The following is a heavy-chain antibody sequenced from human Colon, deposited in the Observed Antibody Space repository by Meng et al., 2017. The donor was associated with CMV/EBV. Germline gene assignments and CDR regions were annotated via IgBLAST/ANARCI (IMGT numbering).Heavy chain of an antibody. CDR3: AREGGGVRRQLYFYGLDV. CDR1: GDTFNGYY. CDR2: INPNSGDT. D-gene: IGHD3-16*01. V-gene: IGHV1-2*02. J-gene: IGHJ6*02. Sequence: VKVSCKASGDTFNGYYMHWVRQAPGQGLEWMGWINPNSGDTNYAQKFQGRVTMTRDTSMTTAYLELGSLRSDDTAVYYCAREGGGVRRQLYFYGLDVWGQGTTVTVSS.